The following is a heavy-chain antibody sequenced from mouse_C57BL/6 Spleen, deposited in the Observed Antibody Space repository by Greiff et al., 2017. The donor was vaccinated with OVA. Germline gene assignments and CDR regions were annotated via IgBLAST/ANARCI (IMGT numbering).Heavy chain of an antibody. CDR1: GYAFSSYW. J-gene: IGHJ3*01. Sequence: QVQLQQSGAELVKPGASVKISCKASGYAFSSYWMNWVKQRPGKGLEWIGQIYHGDGDTNYNGKFKGKATLTADKSSSTAYMQLSSLTSEDSAVYFCARRTDDYDMAWFAYWGQGTLVTVSA. V-gene: IGHV1-80*01. D-gene: IGHD2-4*01. CDR3: ARRTDDYDMAWFAY. CDR2: IYHGDGDT.